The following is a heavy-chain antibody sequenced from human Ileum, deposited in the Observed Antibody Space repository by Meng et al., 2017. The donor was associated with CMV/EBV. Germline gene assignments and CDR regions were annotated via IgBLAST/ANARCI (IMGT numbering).Heavy chain of an antibody. D-gene: IGHD5-24*01. CDR3: TRGDGDHSSKFDY. CDR2: INTNTGNP. Sequence: QVQLVQSGSELREPGASVKISCKTSGYSFITYGINWVRQAPGQRLEWMGWINTNTGNPTYAQDLTGRFVFSLDTSVSTTYLQINSLRTEDSAVYYCTRGDGDHSSKFDYWGQGTLVTVSS. J-gene: IGHJ4*02. V-gene: IGHV7-4-1*02. CDR1: GYSFITYG.